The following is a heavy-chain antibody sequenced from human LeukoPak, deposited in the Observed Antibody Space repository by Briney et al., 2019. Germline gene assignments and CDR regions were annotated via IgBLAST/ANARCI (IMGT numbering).Heavy chain of an antibody. J-gene: IGHJ4*02. V-gene: IGHV3-23*01. CDR3: ARDRDDYPYY. Sequence: GGSLRLSCAASGFTFSIHGLSWVRQAPGKGLEWVSSISGSGGSTYYADSVKGRFTISRDNSKNTLYLQMNSLRAEDTAVYYCARDRDDYPYYWGQGTLVTVSS. CDR1: GFTFSIHG. CDR2: ISGSGGST. D-gene: IGHD4-11*01.